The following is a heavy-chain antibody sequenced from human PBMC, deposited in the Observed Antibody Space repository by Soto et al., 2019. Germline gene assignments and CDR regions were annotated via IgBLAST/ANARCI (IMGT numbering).Heavy chain of an antibody. J-gene: IGHJ4*01. CDR2: IYYSGST. D-gene: IGHD6-19*01. CDR1: GASISSYY. Sequence: PSEPLSLTCTVSGASISSYYWSWIRQPPGKGLEWIGYIYYSGSTNYNPSLKSRVTISVDTSNNQFSLKLSSVTAADTAVYYCARGFYYRRGYESRVVYWCHGLRATVS. V-gene: IGHV4-59*01. CDR3: ARGFYYRRGYESRVVY.